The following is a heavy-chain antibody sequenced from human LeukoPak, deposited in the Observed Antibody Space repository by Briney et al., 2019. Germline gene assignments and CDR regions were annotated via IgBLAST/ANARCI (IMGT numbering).Heavy chain of an antibody. Sequence: KPSETLSLTCAVYGGSFSGYYWSWIRQPPGKGLEWVSYISSRGSTIYYADSVKGRFTISRDNAKNSLYLQMNSLRAEDTAVYYCARHDTAMATDYGMDVWGQGTTVTVSS. CDR2: ISSRGSTI. J-gene: IGHJ6*02. CDR1: GGSFSGYY. V-gene: IGHV3-11*01. CDR3: ARHDTAMATDYGMDV. D-gene: IGHD5-18*01.